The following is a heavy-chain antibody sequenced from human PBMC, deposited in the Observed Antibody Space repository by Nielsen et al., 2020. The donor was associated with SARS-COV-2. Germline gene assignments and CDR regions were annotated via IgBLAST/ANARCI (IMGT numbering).Heavy chain of an antibody. CDR3: ARTGIWYYMDV. CDR2: IYYGGRT. D-gene: IGHD6-13*01. J-gene: IGHJ6*03. Sequence: SETLSLTCTVSGGSMSGSTYYWGWIRQPPGKGLEWIGSIYYGGRTYYNPSLKSRVTISADTSKNQFSLKLSSVTAADTAVYYCARTGIWYYMDVWGKGTTVTVSS. V-gene: IGHV4-39*01. CDR1: GGSMSGSTYY.